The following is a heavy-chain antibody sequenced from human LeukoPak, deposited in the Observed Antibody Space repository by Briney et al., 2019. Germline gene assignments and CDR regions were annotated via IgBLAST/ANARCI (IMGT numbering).Heavy chain of an antibody. CDR3: ARNAYYYDSSGYYYSDGPFDY. CDR2: ISAYNGNT. Sequence: ASVKVSCKASGYTFTSYGISWARQAPGQGLEWMGWISAYNGNTNYAQKLQGRVTMTTDTSTSTAYMELRSLRSDDTAVYYCARNAYYYDSSGYYYSDGPFDYWGQGTLVTVSS. J-gene: IGHJ4*02. V-gene: IGHV1-18*01. CDR1: GYTFTSYG. D-gene: IGHD3-22*01.